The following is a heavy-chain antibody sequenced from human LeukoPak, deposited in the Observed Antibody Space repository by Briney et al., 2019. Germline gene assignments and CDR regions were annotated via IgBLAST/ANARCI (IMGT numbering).Heavy chain of an antibody. CDR1: GVTFTNYA. CDR2: ISISGGST. Sequence: GGSLRLSCAASGVTFTNYAMTWVRQAPGKGLEWVSGISISGGSTDYADSVKGRFTVSRDNSKNTLYLQMNSLRAEDTAVYYCAKVPAGNKVEYWGQGTLVTVSS. CDR3: AKVPAGNKVEY. V-gene: IGHV3-23*01. D-gene: IGHD6-19*01. J-gene: IGHJ4*02.